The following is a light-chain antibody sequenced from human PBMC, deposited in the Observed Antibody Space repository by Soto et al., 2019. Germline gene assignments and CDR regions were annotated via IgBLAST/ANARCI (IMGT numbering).Light chain of an antibody. V-gene: IGKV3D-15*01. J-gene: IGKJ1*01. CDR1: QSVSSN. CDR2: DAS. CDR3: QQYNNWPPWT. Sequence: EIVMTHSPATLSVTPGERATLSCRASQSVSSNLAWYQQKPGQAPRLLIYDASTRATVIPPRFSGSGSGTEFTLTISSLQSEDFAVYYCQQYNNWPPWTFGQGTKVDIK.